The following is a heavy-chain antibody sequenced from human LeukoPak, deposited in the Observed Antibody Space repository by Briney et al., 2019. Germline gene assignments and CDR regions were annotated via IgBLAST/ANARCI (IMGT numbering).Heavy chain of an antibody. CDR3: ARELTTFYYDISGYYGHAFDI. CDR1: GFTVSSNY. CDR2: IYSGGGT. Sequence: GGSLRLSCAASGFTVSSNYMSWVRQAPGKGLEWVSVIYSGGGTYYADSVKGRFTISRDNSKNTLFLQMNSLRAEDAAVYYCARELTTFYYDISGYYGHAFDILGQGTMVTVSS. D-gene: IGHD3-22*01. V-gene: IGHV3-66*01. J-gene: IGHJ3*02.